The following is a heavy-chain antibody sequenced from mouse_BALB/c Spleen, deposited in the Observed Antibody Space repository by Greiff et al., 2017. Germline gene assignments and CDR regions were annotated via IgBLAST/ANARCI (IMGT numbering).Heavy chain of an antibody. V-gene: IGHV14-1*02. D-gene: IGHD3-2*02. CDR3: ARRLLHYYAMDY. CDR1: GFNITDYY. Sequence: VQLQQSGAELVRPGALVKLSCKASGFNITDYYMHWVKQRPEQGLEWIGWIDPENGNTIYDPKFQGKASITADTSSNTAYLQLSSLTSEDTAVYYCARRLLHYYAMDYWGQGTSVTVSS. CDR2: IDPENGNT. J-gene: IGHJ4*01.